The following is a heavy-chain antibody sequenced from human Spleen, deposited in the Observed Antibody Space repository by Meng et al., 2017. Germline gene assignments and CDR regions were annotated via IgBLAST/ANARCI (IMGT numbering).Heavy chain of an antibody. J-gene: IGHJ4*02. CDR2: INSDGSST. D-gene: IGHD6-13*01. V-gene: IGHV3-74*01. CDR1: GFTFSSYW. Sequence: GESLKISCAASGFTFSSYWMHWVRQAPGKGLVWVSRINSDGSSTSYADSVKGRFTISRDNAKNTLYLQMNSLRAEDTAVYYCAINLGYSSSWYVFDYWGQGTLVTVSS. CDR3: AINLGYSSSWYVFDY.